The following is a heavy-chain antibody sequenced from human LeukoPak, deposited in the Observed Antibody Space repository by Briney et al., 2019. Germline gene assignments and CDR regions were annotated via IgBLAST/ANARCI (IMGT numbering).Heavy chain of an antibody. CDR2: ISSSSSYI. V-gene: IGHV3-21*01. Sequence: PGGSLRLSCAASGFTFSSYSMNWVRQAPGKGLEWVSSISSSSSYIYYADSVKGRFTISRDNAKNSLYLQMNSLRAEDTAVYYCARDQYSPEDYGDYAGFDYWGQGTLVTVSS. J-gene: IGHJ4*02. CDR1: GFTFSSYS. CDR3: ARDQYSPEDYGDYAGFDY. D-gene: IGHD4-17*01.